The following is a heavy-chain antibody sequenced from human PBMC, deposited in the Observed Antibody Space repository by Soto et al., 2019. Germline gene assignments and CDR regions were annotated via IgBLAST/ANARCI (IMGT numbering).Heavy chain of an antibody. CDR2: ISYDGNNK. Sequence: GGSLRLSCAASGFTFRSYGMHWVRQAPGKGLEWVAVISYDGNNKNYADSVKGRFSISRDNSKNTLNLRMNGLRVEDTAVYYCAKSDSGWHEAFDIWGQGTMVTVSS. V-gene: IGHV3-30*18. J-gene: IGHJ3*02. D-gene: IGHD6-19*01. CDR1: GFTFRSYG. CDR3: AKSDSGWHEAFDI.